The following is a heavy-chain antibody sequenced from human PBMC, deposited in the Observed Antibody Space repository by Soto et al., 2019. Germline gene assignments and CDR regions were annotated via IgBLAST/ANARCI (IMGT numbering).Heavy chain of an antibody. CDR3: AHRVLRTVFGLVTTTAIFFDF. D-gene: IGHD3-3*01. Sequence: QITLNESGPTVVRPTETLTLTCRFSGFSLTTSGVGGGWIRQSPGKAPEWLALIYWDDDKRYSASLKSRLTITKDTSTNQVVLTVSDLDPTDTATYYCAHRVLRTVFGLVTTTAIFFDFWGPGTPVAVSS. CDR2: IYWDDDK. J-gene: IGHJ4*02. V-gene: IGHV2-5*02. CDR1: GFSLTTSGVG.